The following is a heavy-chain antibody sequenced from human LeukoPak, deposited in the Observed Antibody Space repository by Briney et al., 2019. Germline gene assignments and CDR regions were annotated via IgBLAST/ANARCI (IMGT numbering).Heavy chain of an antibody. D-gene: IGHD4-23*01. J-gene: IGHJ2*01. Sequence: GGSLRLSCAASGFTFSNYGMHWVRQAPGKGLEWVAVISYDGSNKKYADSLKGQFTISRDNSKNTLYLQMNSLRAEDTAVYYCAKGLGGNIDWYFDLWGRGTLVTVSS. CDR2: ISYDGSNK. V-gene: IGHV3-30*18. CDR3: AKGLGGNIDWYFDL. CDR1: GFTFSNYG.